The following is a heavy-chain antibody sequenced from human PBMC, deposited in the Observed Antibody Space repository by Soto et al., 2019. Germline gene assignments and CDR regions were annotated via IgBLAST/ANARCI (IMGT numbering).Heavy chain of an antibody. J-gene: IGHJ4*02. Sequence: QVHLVQSGAEVKKPGASVKVSCKGSGYAFTTYGITWVRQAPGQGLEWMGWISAHNGNTNYAQKLQGRVTVTRDTSTRTAYMELRRRSSADTAVYYCARGRYGDYWGQGALVTVSS. CDR1: GYAFTTYG. CDR2: ISAHNGNT. V-gene: IGHV1-18*01. CDR3: ARGRYGDY. D-gene: IGHD1-1*01.